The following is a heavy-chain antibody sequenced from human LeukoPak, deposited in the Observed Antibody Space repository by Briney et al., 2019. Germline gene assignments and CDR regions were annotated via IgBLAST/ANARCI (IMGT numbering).Heavy chain of an antibody. V-gene: IGHV4-4*07. CDR3: ARGRLWFGELLDLDY. Sequence: ASETLSLTCTVSGGSISSYYWSWIRQPAGKGLERIGRIYTSGSTNYNPSLKSRVTMSVDTSKNQFSLKLSSVTAADTAVYYCARGRLWFGELLDLDYWGQGTLVTVSS. J-gene: IGHJ4*02. CDR1: GGSISSYY. D-gene: IGHD3-10*01. CDR2: IYTSGST.